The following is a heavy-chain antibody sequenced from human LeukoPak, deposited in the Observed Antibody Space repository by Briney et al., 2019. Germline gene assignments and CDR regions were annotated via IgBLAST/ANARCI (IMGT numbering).Heavy chain of an antibody. CDR2: ISSSSSYI. Sequence: GGSLRLSCAASGFTFSSYSMNWVRQAPGKGLEWASSISSSSSYIYYADSVKGRFTISRDNAKNSLYLQMNSLRAEDTAVYYCARDFAHSDFWSGKYYFDYWGQGTLVTVSS. J-gene: IGHJ4*02. D-gene: IGHD3-3*01. CDR3: ARDFAHSDFWSGKYYFDY. CDR1: GFTFSSYS. V-gene: IGHV3-21*01.